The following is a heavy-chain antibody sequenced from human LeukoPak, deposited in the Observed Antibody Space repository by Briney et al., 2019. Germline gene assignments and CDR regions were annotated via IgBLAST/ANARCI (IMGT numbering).Heavy chain of an antibody. CDR1: GFTFSSYA. V-gene: IGHV3-23*01. CDR3: ARVGRIAARSYYFDY. D-gene: IGHD6-6*01. J-gene: IGHJ4*02. Sequence: GGSLRLSCAASGFTFSSYAMSWVRQAPGKGLEWVSAISGSGGSTYYADSVKGRFTISRDNAKNTLYLQMNSLRAEDTAVYYCARVGRIAARSYYFDYWGQGTLVTVSS. CDR2: ISGSGGST.